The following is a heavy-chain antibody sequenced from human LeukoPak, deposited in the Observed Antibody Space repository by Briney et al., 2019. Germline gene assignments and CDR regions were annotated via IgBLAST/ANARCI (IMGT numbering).Heavy chain of an antibody. V-gene: IGHV5-51*01. J-gene: IGHJ4*02. CDR2: IYPGDSDT. CDR3: ARQAPYCGGDCYSDY. D-gene: IGHD2-21*02. Sequence: GESLKTSCKGSGYSFTSYWIGWVRQMPGKGLEWMGIIYPGDSDTRYSPSFQGQVTISADKSISTAYLQWSSLKASDTAMYYCARQAPYCGGDCYSDYWGQGTLVTVSS. CDR1: GYSFTSYW.